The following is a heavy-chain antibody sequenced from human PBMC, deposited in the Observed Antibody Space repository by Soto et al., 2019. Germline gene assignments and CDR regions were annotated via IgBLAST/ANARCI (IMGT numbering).Heavy chain of an antibody. D-gene: IGHD3-16*02. CDR2: IYWDNDK. CDR3: AHLTITYGGVIGLDAFDI. V-gene: IGHV2-5*02. J-gene: IGHJ3*02. Sequence: QITLKESAPTLVQPTQPLTLRCTFSGFSLSPVGVGVGWIRQPPGKALEWIAVIYWDNDKRYNPSPSNRLSINKDLSRHQAVVTMIHMAPVDTGTYYCAHLTITYGGVIGLDAFDIWGQGTMVTVAS. CDR1: GFSLSPVGVG.